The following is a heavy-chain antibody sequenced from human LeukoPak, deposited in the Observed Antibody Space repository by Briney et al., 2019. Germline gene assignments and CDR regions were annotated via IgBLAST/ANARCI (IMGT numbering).Heavy chain of an antibody. CDR2: IYSAGNT. CDR3: ASKVTTGY. V-gene: IGHV3-66*01. CDR1: GLTVSSTY. J-gene: IGHJ4*02. D-gene: IGHD4-17*01. Sequence: GGSLRLSCVISGLTVSSTYMSWVRQAPGKGLELITVIYSAGNTNYADYVKGRFIVDKDSSKNTLYLQMNSLRAGDTAVYYCASKVTTGYWGQGTLVTVSS.